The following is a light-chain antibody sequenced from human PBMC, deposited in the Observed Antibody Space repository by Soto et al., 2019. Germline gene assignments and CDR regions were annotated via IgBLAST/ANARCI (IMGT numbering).Light chain of an antibody. Sequence: DIPMTQSPSTLSASVGDRATITCRASQSISSWLAWYQQKPGKAPKLLIYDASSLESGVPSRFSGSGSGTEFTLTTSSLQPDDFATYYCQQYNSYRTFGQGTKVEIK. CDR2: DAS. CDR1: QSISSW. V-gene: IGKV1-5*01. CDR3: QQYNSYRT. J-gene: IGKJ1*01.